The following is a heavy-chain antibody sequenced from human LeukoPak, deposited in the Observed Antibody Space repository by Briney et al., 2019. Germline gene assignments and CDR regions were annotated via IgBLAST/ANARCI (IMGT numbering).Heavy chain of an antibody. Sequence: PGRSLRLSGAASGFSFNSYGMHWVRQAPGKGLEWVAVISYDGSNKYYADSVKGRFAISRDNSKNTLYLQMNSLRAEDTAVYYCAKDVGGVYNYFDFWGQGTLVTVSS. CDR1: GFSFNSYG. V-gene: IGHV3-30*18. J-gene: IGHJ4*02. CDR2: ISYDGSNK. D-gene: IGHD3-16*01. CDR3: AKDVGGVYNYFDF.